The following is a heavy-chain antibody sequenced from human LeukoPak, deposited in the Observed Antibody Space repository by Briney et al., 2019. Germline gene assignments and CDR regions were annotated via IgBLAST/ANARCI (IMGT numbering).Heavy chain of an antibody. V-gene: IGHV3-74*01. CDR1: EFPFSSHW. CDR2: LSGDGSTT. CDR3: ARGRASSRSVAIDL. J-gene: IGHJ4*02. D-gene: IGHD5-24*01. Sequence: GGSLRLSCAASEFPFSSHWMYWVRQAPGKGLVWVARLSGDGSTTRHADSVKGRFTISRDNAKSTLYLQMDSLRVEDTALYYCARGRASSRSVAIDLWGRGTLVVVSS.